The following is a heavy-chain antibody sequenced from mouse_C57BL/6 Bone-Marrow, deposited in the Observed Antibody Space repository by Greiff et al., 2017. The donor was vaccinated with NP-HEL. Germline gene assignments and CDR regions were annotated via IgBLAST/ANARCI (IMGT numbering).Heavy chain of an antibody. CDR3: ARSSYPYFYY. V-gene: IGHV5-6*01. D-gene: IGHD1-1*01. Sequence: EVKLMESGGDLVKPGGSLKLSCAASGFTFSSYGMSWVRQTPDKRLEWVATISSGGSYTYYPDSVKGRFTISRDNAKNTLYLQMSSLKSEDTAMYYCARSSYPYFYYWGQGTTLTVSS. CDR1: GFTFSSYG. CDR2: ISSGGSYT. J-gene: IGHJ2*01.